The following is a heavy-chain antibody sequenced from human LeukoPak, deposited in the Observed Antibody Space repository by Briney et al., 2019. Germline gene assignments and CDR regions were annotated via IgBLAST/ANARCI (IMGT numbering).Heavy chain of an antibody. J-gene: IGHJ6*03. D-gene: IGHD1-1*01. Sequence: GGSLRLSCAASGFTVSSYEMNWVRQAPGKGLEWVSFIASDNTIYYADSVKGRFAISRDNAKNSLYLQMNSLRAEDTAVYYCARDHRGTYYYYYMDVWGKGTTVTVSS. CDR2: IASDNTI. V-gene: IGHV3-48*03. CDR3: ARDHRGTYYYYYMDV. CDR1: GFTVSSYE.